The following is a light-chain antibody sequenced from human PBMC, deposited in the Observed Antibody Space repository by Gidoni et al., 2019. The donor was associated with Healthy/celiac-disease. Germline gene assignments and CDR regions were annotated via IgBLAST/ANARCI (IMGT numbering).Light chain of an antibody. CDR1: QSISSW. V-gene: IGKV1-5*03. Sequence: DTQMTQSPSTLSASEGNRVTITCRASQSISSWLAWYQQKPGKAPKLLIYKASSLESGVPSRFSGSGSGTEFTLTISSLQPDDFATYYCQQYNGYSFTFGPGTKVDI. J-gene: IGKJ3*01. CDR3: QQYNGYSFT. CDR2: KAS.